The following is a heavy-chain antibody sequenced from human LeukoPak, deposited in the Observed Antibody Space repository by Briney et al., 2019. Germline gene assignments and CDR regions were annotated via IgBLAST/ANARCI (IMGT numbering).Heavy chain of an antibody. CDR3: AMSVEMPPIPSFDY. Sequence: ASVKVSCKTSGDILTPHHIHGMRQAPGQWLELLGWVSAANNPEYSQKFQGRVVITRDASATTSYLELNSLRSEDTAVYYCAMSVEMPPIPSFDYWGQGTLVTVSS. D-gene: IGHD5-24*01. CDR1: GDILTPHH. J-gene: IGHJ4*02. CDR2: VSAANNP. V-gene: IGHV1-3*01.